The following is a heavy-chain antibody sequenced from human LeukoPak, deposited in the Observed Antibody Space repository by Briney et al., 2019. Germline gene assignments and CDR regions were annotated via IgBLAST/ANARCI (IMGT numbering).Heavy chain of an antibody. CDR2: IYYSGTT. CDR3: ARHAPPGITVAGTLDY. J-gene: IGHJ4*02. Sequence: PSETLSLTCTVSGGSISSSNYYWGWIRQPPGKGLEWIGSIYYSGTTYYNPSLKSRVTISVDTSKNQFSLKLSSVTAADTAVYYCARHAPPGITVAGTLDYWGQGTLVTVSS. CDR1: GGSISSSNYY. V-gene: IGHV4-39*01. D-gene: IGHD6-19*01.